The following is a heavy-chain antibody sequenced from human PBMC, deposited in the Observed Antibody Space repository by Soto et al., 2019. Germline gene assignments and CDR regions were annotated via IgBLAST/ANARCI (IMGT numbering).Heavy chain of an antibody. CDR2: ISVYNGNT. V-gene: IGHV1-18*01. J-gene: IGHJ6*02. Sequence: QVQLVQSGAEVKTPGASVKVSCKASGYTFTKYAISWMRQAPGQGLEWIGWISVYNGNTKYAENLQGRVTVTTDTATTTVYMELRSLRSDDTAAYYCAREGAGLYYYYYGMDVWGQGTTVTVPS. CDR3: AREGAGLYYYYYGMDV. CDR1: GYTFTKYA. D-gene: IGHD6-19*01.